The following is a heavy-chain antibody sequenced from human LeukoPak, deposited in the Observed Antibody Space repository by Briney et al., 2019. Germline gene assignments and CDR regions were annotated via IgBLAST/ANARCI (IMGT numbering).Heavy chain of an antibody. CDR1: GLTFSNYG. J-gene: IGHJ4*02. Sequence: GGSLRLSCAASGLTFSNYGMAWVRQAPGKGLEWVSAISGSGESTYNADSVKGRFTISRDNSKNTLYLQMNRLRAEDTAVYYCAKDSRTTYDSSWLYYFDSWGQGTLVTVSS. CDR2: ISGSGEST. CDR3: AKDSRTTYDSSWLYYFDS. V-gene: IGHV3-23*01. D-gene: IGHD6-13*01.